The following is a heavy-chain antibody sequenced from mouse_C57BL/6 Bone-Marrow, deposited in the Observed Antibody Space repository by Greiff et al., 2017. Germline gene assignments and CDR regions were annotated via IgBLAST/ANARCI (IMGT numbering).Heavy chain of an antibody. D-gene: IGHD2-4*01. CDR1: GYTFTSYW. J-gene: IGHJ3*01. Sequence: VQLKQSGTVLARPGASVKMSCKTSGYTFTSYWMHWVKQRPGQGLEWIGAIYPGNSDTSYNQKFKGKAKLTAVTSASTAYMELSSLTTEDSAVYYCTKPIYYDYDRGIFAYWGQGTLVTVSA. CDR3: TKPIYYDYDRGIFAY. CDR2: IYPGNSDT. V-gene: IGHV1-5*01.